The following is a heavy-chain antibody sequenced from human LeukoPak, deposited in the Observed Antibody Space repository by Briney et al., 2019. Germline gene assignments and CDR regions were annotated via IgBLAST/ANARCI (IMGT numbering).Heavy chain of an antibody. J-gene: IGHJ3*02. D-gene: IGHD3-10*01. CDR3: ASETYYYGPGENAFDI. CDR2: INTVNGNT. V-gene: IGHV1-3*04. CDR1: GYTFTSHA. Sequence: GASVKVSCKASGYTFTSHAIHWVRQAPGQGLEWMGWINTVNGNTRYSQKFQGRVAIDSDTSASTVYMELRSLRSEDTAVYFCASETYYYGPGENAFDIWGQGTMVTVSS.